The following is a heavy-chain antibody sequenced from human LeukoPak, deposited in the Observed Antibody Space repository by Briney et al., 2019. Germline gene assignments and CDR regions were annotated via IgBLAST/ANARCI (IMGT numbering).Heavy chain of an antibody. J-gene: IGHJ5*02. CDR2: IIPIFGTA. V-gene: IGHV1-69*01. D-gene: IGHD3-22*01. CDR3: ARDRSTYYYDSSGYPT. Sequence: ASVKVSCKASGGTFSSYAISWVRQAPGQGLEWMGGIIPIFGTANYAQKFQGRVTITADESTSTAYMELSSLRSEDTAVYYCARDRSTYYYDSSGYPTWGQGTLVTVSS. CDR1: GGTFSSYA.